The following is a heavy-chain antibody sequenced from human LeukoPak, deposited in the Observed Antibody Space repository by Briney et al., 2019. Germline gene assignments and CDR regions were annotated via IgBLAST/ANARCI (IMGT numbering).Heavy chain of an antibody. CDR3: ARGGYTSSWYISRDY. D-gene: IGHD6-13*01. Sequence: GGSLRLSCAASAFTFSRYWMTWVRQAPGKGLEGVANIKEDGSDKYYVDSVKGSFSISRDNTKNTLYLQMNSRRAEDTAVYYCARGGYTSSWYISRDYWGQGTLVTVSS. V-gene: IGHV3-7*01. CDR2: IKEDGSDK. CDR1: AFTFSRYW. J-gene: IGHJ4*02.